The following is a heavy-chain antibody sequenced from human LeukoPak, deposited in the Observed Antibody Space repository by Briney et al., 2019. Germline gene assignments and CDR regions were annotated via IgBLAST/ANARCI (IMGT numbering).Heavy chain of an antibody. V-gene: IGHV3-23*01. CDR1: GFTFSNYA. CDR2: ISGSGGST. D-gene: IGHD3-10*01. CDR3: ARVWFNGAPDY. Sequence: PGGSLRLSCAACGFTFSNYAMSWVRQAPGKGLAWVSVISGSGGSTYYADSVKGRFTISRDNAKNSLYLQMNSLRAEDTAVYYCARVWFNGAPDYWGQGTLVTVSS. J-gene: IGHJ4*02.